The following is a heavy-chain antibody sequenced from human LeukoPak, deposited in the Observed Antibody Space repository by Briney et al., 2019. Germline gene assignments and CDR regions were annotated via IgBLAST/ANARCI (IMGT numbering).Heavy chain of an antibody. D-gene: IGHD3-3*01. J-gene: IGHJ5*01. V-gene: IGHV4-39*07. Sequence: SETLSLTCAVSGGSISSSSYYWGWIRQPPGKGLEWIGNIYYTGSTYYNPSLESRVTISVDTSKNQFSLKLNSVTAADTAVYYCARGRNLEWFDYWGQGTLVTVSS. CDR1: GGSISSSSYY. CDR2: IYYTGST. CDR3: ARGRNLEWFDY.